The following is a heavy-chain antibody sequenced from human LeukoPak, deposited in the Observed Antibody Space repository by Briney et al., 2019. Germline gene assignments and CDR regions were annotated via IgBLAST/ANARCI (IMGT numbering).Heavy chain of an antibody. Sequence: QPGESLRLSCAASGFTLSRYWMPWVRQAPGKGLVWVSRSDNTGSDTSYADSVKGRFTISRDNAKNTLYLQMNSLRAEDTAVYYCVRDGFPGDYDFDYWGQGILVIVSS. CDR1: GFTLSRYW. D-gene: IGHD4-17*01. V-gene: IGHV3-74*01. CDR3: VRDGFPGDYDFDY. CDR2: SDNTGSDT. J-gene: IGHJ4*02.